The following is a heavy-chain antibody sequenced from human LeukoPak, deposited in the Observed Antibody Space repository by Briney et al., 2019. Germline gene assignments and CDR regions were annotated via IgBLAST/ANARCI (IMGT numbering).Heavy chain of an antibody. CDR1: GGSISSYY. CDR3: ARGGAVAGTLAHYYYYYGMDV. V-gene: IGHV4-59*08. J-gene: IGHJ6*02. D-gene: IGHD6-19*01. CDR2: IYYSGST. Sequence: SETLSLTCTVSGGSISSYYRSWIRQPPGKGLEWIGYIYYSGSTNYNPSLKSRVTISVDTSKNQFSLKLSSVTAADTAVYYCARGGAVAGTLAHYYYYYGMDVWGQGTTVTVSS.